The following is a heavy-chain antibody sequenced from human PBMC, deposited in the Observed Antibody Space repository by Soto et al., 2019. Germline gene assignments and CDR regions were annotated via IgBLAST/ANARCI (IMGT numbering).Heavy chain of an antibody. D-gene: IGHD2-2*01. J-gene: IGHJ5*02. CDR2: IYTSGST. CDR3: ARGSGMVIVPGSSWLDP. CDR1: GGSISSYY. V-gene: IGHV4-4*07. Sequence: SETLSLTCTVSGGSISSYYWSWIRQPAGKGLEWIGRIYTSGSTNYNPSLKSRVTMSVDTSKNQFSLKLSSLTAADTAVYYCARGSGMVIVPGSSWLDPWGQGTLVTVS.